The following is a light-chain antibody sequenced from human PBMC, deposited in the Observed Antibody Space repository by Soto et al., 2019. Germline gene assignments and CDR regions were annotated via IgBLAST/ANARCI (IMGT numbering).Light chain of an antibody. CDR2: AAS. Sequence: DIQLTQSPSFLSASVGDRVTITCRASQGISSYLAWYQQKPGKAPKLLIYAASTLQSGVPSRFSGSGSGTEFTLTNSSLQPEDVANYYCQQLNSYPFTFGGGTKVQIK. CDR1: QGISSY. J-gene: IGKJ4*01. CDR3: QQLNSYPFT. V-gene: IGKV1-9*01.